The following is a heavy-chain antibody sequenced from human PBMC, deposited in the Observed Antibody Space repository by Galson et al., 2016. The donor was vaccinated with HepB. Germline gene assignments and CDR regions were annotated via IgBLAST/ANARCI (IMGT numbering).Heavy chain of an antibody. V-gene: IGHV1-2*04. CDR3: ARDPSPGDYDILTGYAFDI. CDR2: INLNSGDT. D-gene: IGHD3-9*01. Sequence: SVKVSCKASGYTFTAYYMHWVRQAPGQGLDWIGWINLNSGDTNYAQKFQGWVTMTGDTSISTAYMELSRLRSDDTTVYYCARDPSPGDYDILTGYAFDIWGQGTMVTVSS. J-gene: IGHJ3*02. CDR1: GYTFTAYY.